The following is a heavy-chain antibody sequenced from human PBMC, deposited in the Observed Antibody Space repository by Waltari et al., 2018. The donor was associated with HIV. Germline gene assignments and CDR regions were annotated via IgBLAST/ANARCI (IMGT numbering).Heavy chain of an antibody. CDR2: MNPNSGNT. J-gene: IGHJ6*02. CDR1: GYTFTSYD. CDR3: ARVNSWNMVYYYYYGMDV. D-gene: IGHD1-1*01. Sequence: QVQLVQSGAEVKKPGASVKVSCKASGYTFTSYDINWVRQATGQGLEWMGWMNPNSGNTGYAQKFQGRVTMTRNTSISTAYMELSSLRSEDTAVYYCARVNSWNMVYYYYYGMDVWGQGTTVTVSS. V-gene: IGHV1-8*01.